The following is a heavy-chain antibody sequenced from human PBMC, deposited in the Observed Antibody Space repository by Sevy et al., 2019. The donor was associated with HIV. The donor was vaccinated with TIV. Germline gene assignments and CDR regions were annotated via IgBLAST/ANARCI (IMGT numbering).Heavy chain of an antibody. CDR1: GFTFSSYA. CDR3: VVWYYYDSSGYYYIYY. J-gene: IGHJ4*02. CDR2: ISYDGSNK. D-gene: IGHD3-22*01. V-gene: IGHV3-30-3*01. Sequence: QLGGSLRLSCAASGFTFSSYAMHWVRQAPGKGLEWVAVISYDGSNKYYADSVKGRFTISRDNSKNTLYLQMNSLRAEDTAVYYCVVWYYYDSSGYYYIYYWGQGTLVTVSS.